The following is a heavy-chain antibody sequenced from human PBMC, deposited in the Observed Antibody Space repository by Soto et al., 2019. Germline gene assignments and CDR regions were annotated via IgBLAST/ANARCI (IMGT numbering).Heavy chain of an antibody. V-gene: IGHV3-30*04. CDR1: GCSFGSYE. Sequence: PVGSLRLSCAVSGCSFGSYEMHWVRQSPGKGLEWVTFTSYDGSINYYADSVKGRFTMSRDNSKNLLYLQMNSLRTEDTAVYYCVRRSTVYSYAVELWGQGTTVTVSS. D-gene: IGHD4-17*01. CDR2: TSYDGSIN. J-gene: IGHJ6*02. CDR3: VRRSTVYSYAVEL.